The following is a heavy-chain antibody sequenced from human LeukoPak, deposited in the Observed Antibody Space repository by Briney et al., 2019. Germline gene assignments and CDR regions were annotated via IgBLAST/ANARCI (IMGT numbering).Heavy chain of an antibody. CDR3: ARGYCSGTSCFGAFDM. V-gene: IGHV3-7*01. CDR2: IGQDGTEK. CDR1: GFNFSSHW. J-gene: IGHJ3*02. D-gene: IGHD2-2*01. Sequence: GGSLRLSCAASGFNFSSHWMSWVRQAPGKGLEWVANIGQDGTEKNYVDSVKGRFTISRDNAKNSLYLQMSSLRAEDTAVYHCARGYCSGTSCFGAFDMWGQGTMVPVSS.